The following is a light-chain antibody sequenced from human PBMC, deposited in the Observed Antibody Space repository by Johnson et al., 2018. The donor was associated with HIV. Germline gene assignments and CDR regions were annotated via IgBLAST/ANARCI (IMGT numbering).Light chain of an antibody. J-gene: IGLJ1*01. CDR2: KDN. CDR3: GTRDSSLSTGGV. Sequence: QSVLTQPPSVSAAPGQKVTISCSGSSSTIGNNFVSWYQVLPGTAPKLLIYKDNERPSGIPDRFSGSKSGTSATLGITGLPTGDEADYYCGTRDSSLSTGGVFCTGTKVTFL. V-gene: IGLV1-51*02. CDR1: SSTIGNNF.